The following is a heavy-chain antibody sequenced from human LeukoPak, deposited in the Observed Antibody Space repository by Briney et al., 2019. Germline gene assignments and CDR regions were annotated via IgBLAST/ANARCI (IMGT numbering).Heavy chain of an antibody. Sequence: PGGSLRLSCAASRFTFSNYWMSWVRQAPGKGLEWVASIKQDGREKYYVDSVEGRFSISRDNAKNSLYLQINSLRAEDTAVYYCASYRYSSNFFDYWGQGTLVTVSS. V-gene: IGHV3-7*01. CDR2: IKQDGREK. CDR1: RFTFSNYW. J-gene: IGHJ4*02. D-gene: IGHD6-13*01. CDR3: ASYRYSSNFFDY.